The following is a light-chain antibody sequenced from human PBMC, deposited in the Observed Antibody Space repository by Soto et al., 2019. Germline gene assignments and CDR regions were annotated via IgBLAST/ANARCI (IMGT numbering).Light chain of an antibody. J-gene: IGKJ2*01. V-gene: IGKV1-39*01. CDR3: QQSFSFPVT. CDR2: AAS. CDR1: QTITRY. Sequence: DIQMTQSPSSLSASVGDRVTTTCRANQTITRYLNWYQQKPGTAPKLLIYAASSLQEGVPSRFRGSGSGTDFTLTISNLQPEDFAAYSCQQSFSFPVTFGQGTKLEIK.